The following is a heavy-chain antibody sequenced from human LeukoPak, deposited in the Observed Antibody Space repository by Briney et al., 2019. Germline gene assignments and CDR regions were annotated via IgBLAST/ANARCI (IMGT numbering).Heavy chain of an antibody. D-gene: IGHD1-26*01. CDR2: IYSGGST. Sequence: GGSLRLSCAASGFTVSSNYMSWVRQAPGKGLEWVSVIYSGGSTYYADSVKGRFTISRDNSKNTLYLQMNSLRAEDTAVYYCARSFGGSYLGVLDYWGQGTLVTVSS. CDR3: ARSFGGSYLGVLDY. V-gene: IGHV3-53*01. CDR1: GFTVSSNY. J-gene: IGHJ4*02.